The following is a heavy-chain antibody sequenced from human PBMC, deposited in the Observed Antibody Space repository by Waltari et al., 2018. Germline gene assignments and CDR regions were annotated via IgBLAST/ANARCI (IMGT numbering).Heavy chain of an antibody. CDR2: ISGSGGST. D-gene: IGHD5-18*01. CDR3: AKDPPYSYGYVNAFDI. V-gene: IGHV3-23*01. J-gene: IGHJ3*02. Sequence: EVQLLESGGGLVQPGGSLRLSCAASGFTFSSYAMSWVRQAPGKGLEWVSAISGSGGSTYYADSVKGRFTISRDNSKNTLYLQMNSLRAEDTAVYYCAKDPPYSYGYVNAFDIWGQGTMVTVSS. CDR1: GFTFSSYA.